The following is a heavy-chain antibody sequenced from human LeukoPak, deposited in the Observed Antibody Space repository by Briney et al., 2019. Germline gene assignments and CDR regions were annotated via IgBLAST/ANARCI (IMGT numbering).Heavy chain of an antibody. Sequence: ASVKVSCKASGYRFTGYYLHWVRQAPGQGLEWMGRINANSGGTDYAEKFQGRVTMTRDTSIGTAYMEVSRLIYDDTAVYYCASDFSLWFDYWGQGTLVTVSS. D-gene: IGHD3-10*01. J-gene: IGHJ4*02. V-gene: IGHV1-2*06. CDR3: ASDFSLWFDY. CDR2: INANSGGT. CDR1: GYRFTGYY.